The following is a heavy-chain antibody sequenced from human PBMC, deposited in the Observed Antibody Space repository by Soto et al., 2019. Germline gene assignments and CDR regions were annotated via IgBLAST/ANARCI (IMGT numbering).Heavy chain of an antibody. V-gene: IGHV1-46*03. J-gene: IGHJ4*02. CDR1: GYTFTNYH. D-gene: IGHD3-3*01. CDR3: VRNSYFFGSDY. Sequence: QVQLVQSGAEVKKPGASVKVSCKASGYTFTNYHIHWVRQAPGQGLEWIGKSNPGGGSTSYAQKSQGRVTVTRDTSTSTVYMELSSLRSEDTAVYYCVRNSYFFGSDYWGQGTLVTVSS. CDR2: SNPGGGST.